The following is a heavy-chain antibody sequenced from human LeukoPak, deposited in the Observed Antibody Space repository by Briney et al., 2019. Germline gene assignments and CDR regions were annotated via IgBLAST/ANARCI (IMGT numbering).Heavy chain of an antibody. D-gene: IGHD1-1*01. CDR2: ISSSSSYI. J-gene: IGHJ6*02. CDR1: GFTFSSYS. V-gene: IGHV3-21*01. CDR3: ARDPGVQYGMDV. Sequence: PGGSLRPSCAASGFTFSSYSMNWVRRAPGKGLEWVSSISSSSSYIYYADSVKGRFTISRDNAKNSLYLQMNSLRAEDTAVYYCARDPGVQYGMDVWGQGTTVTVSS.